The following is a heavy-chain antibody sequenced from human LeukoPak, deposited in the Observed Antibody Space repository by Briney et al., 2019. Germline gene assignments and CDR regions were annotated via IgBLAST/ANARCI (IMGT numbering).Heavy chain of an antibody. D-gene: IGHD3-22*01. Sequence: PGGSLRLSCAASRFTFSRYAMSWVRQAPGKGLGWVSAICCSGGSTYYADSVKGRFTISRDNSKNTLNRQTNSLRAKDTVVYYCAKSPYYYDSSGYYEILVAFDGWGQGTMVTVSS. CDR1: RFTFSRYA. CDR3: AKSPYYYDSSGYYEILVAFDG. V-gene: IGHV3-23*01. J-gene: IGHJ3*01. CDR2: ICCSGGST.